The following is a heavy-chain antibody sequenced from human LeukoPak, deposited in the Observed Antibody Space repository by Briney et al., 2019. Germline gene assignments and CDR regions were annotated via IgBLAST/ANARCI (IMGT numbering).Heavy chain of an antibody. CDR1: GYTFDNYG. Sequence: ASVKVSCKASGYTFDNYGISWVRQAPGQGLEWMGWISAYDGNTNYANKLQGRVIMTTDASTSTAFMELRSLTSDDTAVYFCARDFGMFTISHGDAFAIWAKGLWSPSL. CDR3: ARDFGMFTISHGDAFAI. D-gene: IGHD5-24*01. CDR2: ISAYDGNT. V-gene: IGHV1-18*01. J-gene: IGHJ3*02.